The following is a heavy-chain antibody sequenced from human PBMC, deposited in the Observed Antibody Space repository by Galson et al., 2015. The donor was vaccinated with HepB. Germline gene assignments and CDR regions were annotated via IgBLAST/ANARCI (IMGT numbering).Heavy chain of an antibody. CDR1: GFTFSSYT. CDR2: LSDDGSKK. J-gene: IGHJ4*02. V-gene: IGHV3-30-3*01. CDR3: ARDLDRTVSTDLGY. D-gene: IGHD4-17*01. Sequence: SLRLSCAASGFTFSSYTMHWVRPAPDKGLEWVAVLSDDGSKKYYADSVKGRFTISRDNSKNTLYLQMNSLRTEDTAVYYCARDLDRTVSTDLGYWGQGTLVTVSS.